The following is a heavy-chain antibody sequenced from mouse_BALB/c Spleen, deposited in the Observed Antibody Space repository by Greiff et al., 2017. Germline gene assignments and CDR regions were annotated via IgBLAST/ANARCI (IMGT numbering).Heavy chain of an antibody. CDR2: IYPGNSDT. J-gene: IGHJ4*01. V-gene: IGHV1-5*01. CDR1: GYTFTSYW. CDR3: TRGEGLRSAMDY. D-gene: IGHD2-4*01. Sequence: EVQLQESGPVLAKPGASVKMSCKASGYTFTSYWMHWVKQRPGKGLEWIGAIYPGNSDTSYNQKFKGKAKLTAVTSTSTAYMELSSLTNEDSAVYYCTRGEGLRSAMDYWGQGTSVTVSS.